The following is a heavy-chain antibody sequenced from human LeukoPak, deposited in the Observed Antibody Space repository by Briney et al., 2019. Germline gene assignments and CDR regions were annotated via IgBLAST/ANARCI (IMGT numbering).Heavy chain of an antibody. J-gene: IGHJ4*02. V-gene: IGHV4-4*02. CDR3: AREGGPYRPLDY. CDR2: GNLQGST. CDR1: GGSISNTNW. Sequence: SGTLSLTCGVSGGSISNTNWWTWFRQPPGKGLEWIGEGNLQGSTDYNPSLKSRVAISVDKSENHISLKLTSVTAADTAVYYCAREGGPYRPLDYSGQGTLVTVAS.